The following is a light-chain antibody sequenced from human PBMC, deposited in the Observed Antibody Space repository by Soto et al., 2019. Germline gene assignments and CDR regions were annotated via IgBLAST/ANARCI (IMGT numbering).Light chain of an antibody. Sequence: EIVMTQSPATLSVSPGETATLSCRASHSVRSKLAWYQQKPGQAPRLLIYGVSTRATGIPARFSGSGSETEFTLTISSLQSEDFAVYYCQQYNNWPPITFGQGTRLEIK. CDR3: QQYNNWPPIT. V-gene: IGKV3D-15*01. CDR1: HSVRSK. J-gene: IGKJ5*01. CDR2: GVS.